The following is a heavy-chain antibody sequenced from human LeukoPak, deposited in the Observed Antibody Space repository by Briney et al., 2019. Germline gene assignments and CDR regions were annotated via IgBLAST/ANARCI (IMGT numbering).Heavy chain of an antibody. V-gene: IGHV3-74*01. D-gene: IGHD3-22*01. J-gene: IGHJ3*02. CDR1: GFTFSSYW. CDR2: IKNDGSST. CDR3: ARGGEDYYDSSGYYFGAYDI. Sequence: PGGSLRLSXAASGFTFSSYWMHWVSQAPGKGLVWVSRIKNDGSSTNYADSVKGRFTISRDNAKNTLYLQMNSLRAEDTAVYYCARGGEDYYDSSGYYFGAYDIWGQGTMVTVSS.